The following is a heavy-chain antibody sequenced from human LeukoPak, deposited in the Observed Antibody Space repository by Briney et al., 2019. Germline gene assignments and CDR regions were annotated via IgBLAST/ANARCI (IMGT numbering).Heavy chain of an antibody. J-gene: IGHJ4*02. Sequence: GGSLGLSCAASGFTFSSYAMSWVRQAPGKGLEWVSGISGSGGRTYYADSVKGRFTISRDNSKNALYLQMNSLRADDTAVYYCAKLNADYYGSGIVDYWGQGILVTVSS. CDR3: AKLNADYYGSGIVDY. CDR2: ISGSGGRT. D-gene: IGHD3-10*01. V-gene: IGHV3-23*01. CDR1: GFTFSSYA.